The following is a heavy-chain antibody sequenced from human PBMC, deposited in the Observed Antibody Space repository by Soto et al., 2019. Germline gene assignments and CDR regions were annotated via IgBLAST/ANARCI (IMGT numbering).Heavy chain of an antibody. CDR2: ISGSGGST. J-gene: IGHJ4*02. D-gene: IGHD3-3*01. CDR1: GFTFSSYA. CDR3: AKARAQYYDFWSGYPVDY. Sequence: PGGSLRLSCAASGFTFSSYAMSWVRQAPGKGLEWVSAISGSGGSTYYADSVKGRFTISRDNSKNTLYLQMNSLRAEDTAVHYCAKARAQYYDFWSGYPVDYWGQGTLVTVSS. V-gene: IGHV3-23*01.